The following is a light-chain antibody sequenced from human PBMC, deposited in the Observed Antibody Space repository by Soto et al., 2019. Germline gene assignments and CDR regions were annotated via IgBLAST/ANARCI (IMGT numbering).Light chain of an antibody. J-gene: IGLJ1*01. V-gene: IGLV2-11*01. CDR2: DVS. Sequence: QSVLTQPRSVSGSPGQSVTISCTGTSSDVGLYNYVSWYQQHPGKAPKLIIYDVSKRPSGVPDRFSGSKSGNTASLTISGLQAEDEGEYFCCSYGGSYTPYVFGTGTKLT. CDR1: SSDVGLYNY. CDR3: CSYGGSYTPYV.